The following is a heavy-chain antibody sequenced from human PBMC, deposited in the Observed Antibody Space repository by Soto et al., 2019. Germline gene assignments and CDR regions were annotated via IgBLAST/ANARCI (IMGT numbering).Heavy chain of an antibody. CDR2: IIPIFGTA. J-gene: IGHJ4*02. CDR3: ASGRGCSGGSCYSDFDY. CDR1: GGTFSSYA. D-gene: IGHD2-15*01. Sequence: QVQLVQSGAEVKKPGSSVKVSCKASGGTFSSYAISWVRQAPGQGLEWMGGIIPIFGTANYAQKFQGRVTITADESTSKAYMELSSLRSEDTAVYYCASGRGCSGGSCYSDFDYWGQGTLVTVSS. V-gene: IGHV1-69*01.